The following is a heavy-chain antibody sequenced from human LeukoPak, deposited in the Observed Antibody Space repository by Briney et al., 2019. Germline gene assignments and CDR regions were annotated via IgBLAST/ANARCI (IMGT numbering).Heavy chain of an antibody. Sequence: SETLSLTCTVSGGSISSYYWSWIRQPPGKGLEWIGYIYYSGSTNYNPSLKSRVTISVDTSKNQFSLKLSSVTAADTAVYYCARENKVEMATIDALDIWGQGTMVTVSS. CDR2: IYYSGST. J-gene: IGHJ3*02. V-gene: IGHV4-59*01. D-gene: IGHD5-24*01. CDR3: ARENKVEMATIDALDI. CDR1: GGSISSYY.